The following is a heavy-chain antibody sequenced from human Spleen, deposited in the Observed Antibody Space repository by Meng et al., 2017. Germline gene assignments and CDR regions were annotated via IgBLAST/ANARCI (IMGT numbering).Heavy chain of an antibody. CDR3: ARERDYVWGSYRYVDY. CDR2: ISNSGSSI. CDR1: GFTFSDYY. V-gene: IGHV3-11*04. J-gene: IGHJ4*02. Sequence: GGSLRLSCAASGFTFSDYYMSWIRQAPGKGLEWVSYISNSGSSISYADSVKGRFTISRDNAKNSLYLQMNSLRAEDSAVYYCARERDYVWGSYRYVDYWGQGTLVTVSS. D-gene: IGHD3-16*02.